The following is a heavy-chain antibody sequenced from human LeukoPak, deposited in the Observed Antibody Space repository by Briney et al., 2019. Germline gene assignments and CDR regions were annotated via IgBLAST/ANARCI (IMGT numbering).Heavy chain of an antibody. CDR2: INHSGST. V-gene: IGHV4-34*01. J-gene: IGHJ4*02. Sequence: KPSETLSLTCAVYGGSFSGYYWSWIRQPPGKGLEWIGEINHSGSTNYNPSLKSRVTISVDTSKNQFSLKLSSVTAADTAVYYCARGRNRYGDYLPGDYWGQGTLVTVSS. CDR1: GGSFSGYY. CDR3: ARGRNRYGDYLPGDY. D-gene: IGHD4-17*01.